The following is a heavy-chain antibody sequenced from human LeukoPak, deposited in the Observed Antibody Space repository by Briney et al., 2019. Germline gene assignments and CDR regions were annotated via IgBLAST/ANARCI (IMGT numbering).Heavy chain of an antibody. CDR3: ASLSLVATNHYYGMDV. D-gene: IGHD5-12*01. Sequence: ASVTVSFKASGYTFTSYDINWVRQAPGQGLEGMGWINPNSGGTNYAQKFQGRVTMTRDTSISTAYMELSRLRSDDTAVYYCASLSLVATNHYYGMDVWGQGTTVTVSS. V-gene: IGHV1-2*02. J-gene: IGHJ6*02. CDR2: INPNSGGT. CDR1: GYTFTSYD.